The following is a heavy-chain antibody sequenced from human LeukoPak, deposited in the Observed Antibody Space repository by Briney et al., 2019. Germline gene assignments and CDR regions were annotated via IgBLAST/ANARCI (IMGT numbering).Heavy chain of an antibody. D-gene: IGHD2/OR15-2a*01. Sequence: GGSLTLSCAASGFTFSSYEMNWVRQAPGKGLEWVSYIASGGGANRFYSESVKGRFTISRDNAKNSLYLHMNSLRAEDTGVYYCARIGTTTRGPAGLDVWGQGTTVTVSS. J-gene: IGHJ6*02. V-gene: IGHV3-48*03. CDR1: GFTFSSYE. CDR2: IASGGGANR. CDR3: ARIGTTTRGPAGLDV.